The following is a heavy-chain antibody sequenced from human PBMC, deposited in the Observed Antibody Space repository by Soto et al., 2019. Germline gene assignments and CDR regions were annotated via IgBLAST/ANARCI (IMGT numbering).Heavy chain of an antibody. V-gene: IGHV4-30-4*01. CDR2: IYYSGST. CDR3: ARGGNYYDSSGYFLFDY. D-gene: IGHD3-22*01. Sequence: QVQLQESGPGLVKPSQTLSLTCTVSGGSISSGDYYWSWIRQPPGKGLEWIGYIYYSGSTYYNPSLKSRVTKSVDTSKYQFSLKLSSVTAADTAVYYCARGGNYYDSSGYFLFDYWGQGTLVTVSS. CDR1: GGSISSGDYY. J-gene: IGHJ4*02.